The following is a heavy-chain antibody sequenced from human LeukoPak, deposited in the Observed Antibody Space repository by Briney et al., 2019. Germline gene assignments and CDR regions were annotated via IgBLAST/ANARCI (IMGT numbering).Heavy chain of an antibody. V-gene: IGHV3-30*18. CDR3: AKGSSGYTRVYFDY. D-gene: IGHD3-22*01. J-gene: IGHJ4*02. Sequence: GGSLRLSCAASGFTFSSYGMHWVRQAPGKGLEWVAVISYDGSNKYYADSVKGRFTISRDNAKNSLYLQMNSLRAEDTALYYCAKGSSGYTRVYFDYWGQGTLVTVSS. CDR1: GFTFSSYG. CDR2: ISYDGSNK.